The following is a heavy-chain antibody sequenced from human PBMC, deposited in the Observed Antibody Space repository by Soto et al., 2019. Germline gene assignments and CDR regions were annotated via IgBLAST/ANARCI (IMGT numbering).Heavy chain of an antibody. J-gene: IGHJ5*01. V-gene: IGHV4-34*01. CDR2: INHSGST. Sequence: SETLSLTCAVYGGSFSGYYWSWIRQPPGKGLEWIGEINHSGSTNYNPSLKSRVTISVDKSKNQFSLKLSSVTAADTAVYYCANKGYFDWSNWFDSWGQGTLVTVSS. CDR3: ANKGYFDWSNWFDS. D-gene: IGHD3-9*01. CDR1: GGSFSGYY.